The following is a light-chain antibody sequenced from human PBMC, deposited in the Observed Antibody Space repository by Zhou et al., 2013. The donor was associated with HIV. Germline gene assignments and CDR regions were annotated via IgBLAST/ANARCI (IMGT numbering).Light chain of an antibody. J-gene: IGKJ4*01. Sequence: EIVLTQSPGTLSLSPGERATLSCRASQSVSSYLAWYQQKPGQAPRLLIYDASNRATGIPARFSGSGSGTDFTLTITSLQSEDVAVYYCQQYNSAPLTFGGGTQVEIK. V-gene: IGKV3-11*01. CDR2: DAS. CDR1: QSVSSY. CDR3: QQYNSAPLT.